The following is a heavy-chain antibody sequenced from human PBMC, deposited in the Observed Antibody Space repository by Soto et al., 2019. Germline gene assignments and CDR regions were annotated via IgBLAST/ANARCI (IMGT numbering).Heavy chain of an antibody. CDR2: IYYSGST. D-gene: IGHD6-6*01. Sequence: SETLSLTCTVSGGSISSYYWSWIRQPPGKGLEWIGCIYYSGSTNYNPSLKSRVTISVDTSKNQFALKLSSVTATDTAVYYCSRRDKPYSSSFDYWGHGTLVTVPS. CDR1: GGSISSYY. V-gene: IGHV4-59*01. CDR3: SRRDKPYSSSFDY. J-gene: IGHJ4*01.